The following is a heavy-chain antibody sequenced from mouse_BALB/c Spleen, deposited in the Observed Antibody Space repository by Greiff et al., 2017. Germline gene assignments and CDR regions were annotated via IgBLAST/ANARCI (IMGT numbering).Heavy chain of an antibody. D-gene: IGHD3-2*01. V-gene: IGHV1S29*02. J-gene: IGHJ2*01. Sequence: EVQLQQSGPELVKPGASVKISCKASGYTFTDYNMHWVKQSHGKSLEWIGYIYPYNGGTGYNQKFKSKATLTVDNSSSTAYMELRSLTSEDSAVYYCARTTARVFFDYWGQGTTLTVSS. CDR1: GYTFTDYN. CDR3: ARTTARVFFDY. CDR2: IYPYNGGT.